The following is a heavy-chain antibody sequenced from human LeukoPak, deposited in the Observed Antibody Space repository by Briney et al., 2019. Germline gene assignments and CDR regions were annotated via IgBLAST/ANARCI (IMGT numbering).Heavy chain of an antibody. CDR2: IWYDGSNK. Sequence: GGSLRLSCAASGFTFSSYSMNWVRQAPGKGLEGVAVIWYDGSNKNYVDSVKGRFTISKDNSKNTLYLQMNSLRAEDTAVYYCARGGRTTWHGMDVWGQGTTVTVSS. CDR1: GFTFSSYS. J-gene: IGHJ6*02. V-gene: IGHV3-33*08. D-gene: IGHD4-17*01. CDR3: ARGGRTTWHGMDV.